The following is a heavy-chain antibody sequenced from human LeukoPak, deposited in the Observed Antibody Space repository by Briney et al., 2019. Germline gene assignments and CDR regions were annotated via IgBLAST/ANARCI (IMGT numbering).Heavy chain of an antibody. D-gene: IGHD3-10*02. CDR1: GFIFSNYG. CDR3: AELGITMIGGV. V-gene: IGHV3-48*04. Sequence: GGSLRLSCAASGFIFSNYGMSWVRQAPGKGLEWVSYISSSGSAIYYADSVKGRFTISRDNAKNSLYLQMNSLRAEDTAVYYCAELGITMIGGVWGKGTTVTISS. J-gene: IGHJ6*04. CDR2: ISSSGSAI.